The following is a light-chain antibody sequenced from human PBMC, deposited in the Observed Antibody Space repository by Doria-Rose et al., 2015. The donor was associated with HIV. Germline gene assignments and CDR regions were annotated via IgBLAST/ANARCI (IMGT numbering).Light chain of an antibody. CDR1: QSFSSTY. CDR2: DGS. Sequence: TQSPGTLSLSPGERATLSCRASQSFSSTYLPWYQQKPGQAPSLLLYDGSTRATGIPDRFSASGSGTDFTLTINRLEPEDFALYYCHQYGTSWTFGQGTKVEI. V-gene: IGKV3-20*01. J-gene: IGKJ1*01. CDR3: HQYGTSWT.